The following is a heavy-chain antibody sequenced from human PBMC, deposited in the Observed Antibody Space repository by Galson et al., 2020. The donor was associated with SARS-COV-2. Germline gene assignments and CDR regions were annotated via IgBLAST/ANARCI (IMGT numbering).Heavy chain of an antibody. CDR2: VFITGTT. CDR3: RQFALGAVPIDY. CDR1: GGSMNSGSYY. D-gene: IGHD6-19*01. Sequence: SETLSLTCTVSGGSMNSGSYYWNWIRQPAGKGLEWICHVFITGTTNYNPSLKSRATISLDTSKNQFSLKLTSVTAADTAVYYCRQFALGAVPIDYWGQGTLVTVSS. J-gene: IGHJ4*02. V-gene: IGHV4-61*09.